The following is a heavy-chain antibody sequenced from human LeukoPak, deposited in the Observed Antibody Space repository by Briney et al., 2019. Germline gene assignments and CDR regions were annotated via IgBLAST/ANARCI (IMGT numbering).Heavy chain of an antibody. J-gene: IGHJ4*02. Sequence: ASVTVSFTSSGYTFTIYGISWVRQAHGQGHGRMGWSSAYNGNTNYAQKLQGRVTMTTDTSTSTAYMELRSLRSDDTAVYYCARGPYGDSYFDYWGQGTLVTVSS. CDR2: SSAYNGNT. CDR3: ARGPYGDSYFDY. D-gene: IGHD4-17*01. V-gene: IGHV1-18*01. CDR1: GYTFTIYG.